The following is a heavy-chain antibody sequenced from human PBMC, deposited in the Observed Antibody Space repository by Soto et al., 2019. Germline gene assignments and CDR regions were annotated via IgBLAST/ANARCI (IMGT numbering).Heavy chain of an antibody. Sequence: QVQLVQSGAEVKKPGASVTVSCQASGFTFNTYVITWVLQAPGQGLEWLGWISVYHGNTNYAQKVQGRVTMTTDTSTSTAYMELRSLRSDDTAGYYCARGGSGSYRMFDYWGQGTLVTVSS. D-gene: IGHD1-26*01. J-gene: IGHJ4*02. CDR1: GFTFNTYV. V-gene: IGHV1-18*01. CDR2: ISVYHGNT. CDR3: ARGGSGSYRMFDY.